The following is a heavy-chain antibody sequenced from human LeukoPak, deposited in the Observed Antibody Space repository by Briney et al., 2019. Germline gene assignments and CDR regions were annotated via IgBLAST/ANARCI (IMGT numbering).Heavy chain of an antibody. V-gene: IGHV3-21*01. CDR3: ARGPSGAATRSAFDI. CDR2: ISSSSSYI. D-gene: IGHD2-15*01. CDR1: GFTFSSHS. Sequence: GGSLRLSCAASGFTFSSHSMNWVRQAPGKGLEWVSSISSSSSYIYYADSVKGRFTISRDNAKNSLYLQMNSLRAEDTAVYYCARGPSGAATRSAFDIWGQGTMVTVSS. J-gene: IGHJ3*02.